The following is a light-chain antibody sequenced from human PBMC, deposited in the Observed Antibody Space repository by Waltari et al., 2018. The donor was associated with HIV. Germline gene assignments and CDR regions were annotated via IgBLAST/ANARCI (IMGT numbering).Light chain of an antibody. J-gene: IGLJ1*01. CDR3: AAWDDSLSGFV. Sequence: QSVVTQAPSASGTPGQRVTISCSGSSSTIGRNYVYWYQHLPGTAPKLLIQKNDQRPSGVPDRFSGSKSGSSASLAISGLRSEDEADYSCAAWDDSLSGFVFGSGTEVTVL. CDR1: SSTIGRNY. V-gene: IGLV1-47*01. CDR2: KND.